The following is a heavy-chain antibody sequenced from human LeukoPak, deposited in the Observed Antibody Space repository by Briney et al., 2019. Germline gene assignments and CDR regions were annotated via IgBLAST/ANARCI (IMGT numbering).Heavy chain of an antibody. J-gene: IGHJ4*02. CDR1: GFTFSRFP. D-gene: IGHD3-10*01. V-gene: IGHV3-30-3*01. CDR2: ISYDGSKE. Sequence: PGGSLRLSCAASGFTFSRFPMHWVRQAPGKGLEWVAVISYDGSKEYYADSVKGRFTISRDNSKNTLYLQMNSLRPEGTAVYYCARDGIEYGSGSYYTHWGQGTLVTVSS. CDR3: ARDGIEYGSGSYYTH.